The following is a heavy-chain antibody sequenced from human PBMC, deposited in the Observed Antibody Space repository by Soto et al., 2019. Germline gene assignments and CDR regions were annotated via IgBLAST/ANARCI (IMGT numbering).Heavy chain of an antibody. D-gene: IGHD3-3*01. CDR2: ISGSDGKT. J-gene: IGHJ4*02. Sequence: GGSLRLSCAASGFSFGSYALSWVRQAPGKGLEWVSTISGSDGKTFYADSVKGRFPISRDTSQSTLYLQMNSLRADDTAMYYCARWSYLDYWGQGTRVTVSS. CDR1: GFSFGSYA. CDR3: ARWSYLDY. V-gene: IGHV3-23*01.